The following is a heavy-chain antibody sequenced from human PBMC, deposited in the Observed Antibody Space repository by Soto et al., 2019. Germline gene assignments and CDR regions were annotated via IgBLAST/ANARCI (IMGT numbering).Heavy chain of an antibody. D-gene: IGHD3-3*01. CDR2: ISGSDGKT. J-gene: IGHJ4*02. Sequence: GGSLRLSCAASGFSFGSYALSWVRQAPGKGLEWVSTISGSDGKTFYADSVKGRFPISRDTSQSTLYLQMNSLRADDTAMYYCARWSYLDYWGQGTRVTVSS. CDR1: GFSFGSYA. CDR3: ARWSYLDY. V-gene: IGHV3-23*01.